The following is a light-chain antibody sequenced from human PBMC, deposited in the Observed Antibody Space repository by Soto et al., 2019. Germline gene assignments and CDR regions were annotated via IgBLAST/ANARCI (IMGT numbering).Light chain of an antibody. J-gene: IGLJ1*01. CDR1: SSDVGPYDY. Sequence: QSALTQPASVSGSPGQSITVSCTGTSSDVGPYDYVSWFQQHPGKSPKLIIYEVSHRPSGVSSRFSGSKSGNTASLTISGLQTEDEADYYCSSYTTVFTYVFGTGTKVTVL. CDR3: SSYTTVFTYV. V-gene: IGLV2-14*01. CDR2: EVS.